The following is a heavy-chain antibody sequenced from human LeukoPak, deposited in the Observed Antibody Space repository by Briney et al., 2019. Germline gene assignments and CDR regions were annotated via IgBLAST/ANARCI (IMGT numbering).Heavy chain of an antibody. CDR1: GFTFSSYW. J-gene: IGHJ4*02. D-gene: IGHD2-15*01. CDR2: IKQDGSEK. V-gene: IGHV3-7*04. Sequence: GSLRLSCAASGFTFSSYWMSWVRQAPGKGLEWVANIKQDGSEKYYVDSVKGRFTISRDNAKNSLYLQMNSLRAEDTAVYYCARSCSGGSCYHTTIHFDYWGQGTLVTVSS. CDR3: ARSCSGGSCYHTTIHFDY.